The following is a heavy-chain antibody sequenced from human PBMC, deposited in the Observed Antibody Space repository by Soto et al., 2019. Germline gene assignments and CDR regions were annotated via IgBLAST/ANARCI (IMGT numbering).Heavy chain of an antibody. CDR2: IYYSGST. D-gene: IGHD6-19*01. CDR3: ARVSSRRWYFDY. Sequence: SETLSLTCTVSGGSISSYYWSWIRQPPGKGLEWIGYIYYSGSTNYNPSLKSRVTISVNTSKNQFSLKLTSVTAADTAVYYCARVSSRRWYFDYWGQGTLVTVSS. V-gene: IGHV4-59*01. CDR1: GGSISSYY. J-gene: IGHJ4*02.